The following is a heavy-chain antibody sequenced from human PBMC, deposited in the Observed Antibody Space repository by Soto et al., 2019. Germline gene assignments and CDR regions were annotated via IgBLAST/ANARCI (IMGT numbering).Heavy chain of an antibody. D-gene: IGHD2-8*02. CDR2: VFSSGTT. CDR1: GGSIGGSGHY. CDR3: AIAVGYCTATSCYPFGI. Sequence: QVQLSGPRLVRSSETLSLTCAVSGGSIGGSGHYYGWIRQPPGKGLEWLGTVFSSGTTYYSPSFSSRLTMSVDTARNEVSLKMTSMTAADTSVYFCAIAVGYCTATSCYPFGIWSQGSLVTVSS. J-gene: IGHJ4*02. V-gene: IGHV4-39*01.